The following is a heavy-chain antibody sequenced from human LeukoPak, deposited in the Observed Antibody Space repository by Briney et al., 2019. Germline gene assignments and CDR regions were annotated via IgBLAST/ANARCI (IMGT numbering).Heavy chain of an antibody. CDR3: ARPSVAVAGTGDDAFDI. D-gene: IGHD6-19*01. J-gene: IGHJ3*02. V-gene: IGHV4-39*02. CDR2: INYRGST. Sequence: SETLSLTCSVSGGSISSSTYYWGWIRQPPGKGLEWIGSINYRGSTYYNPSLKSRVTISIDTSKNHFSLKLSSVTAADTAVYYCARPSVAVAGTGDDAFDIWGQGTKVTVSS. CDR1: GGSISSSTYY.